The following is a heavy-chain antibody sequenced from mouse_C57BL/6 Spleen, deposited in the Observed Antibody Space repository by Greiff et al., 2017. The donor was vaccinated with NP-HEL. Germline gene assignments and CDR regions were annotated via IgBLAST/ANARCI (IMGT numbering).Heavy chain of an antibody. D-gene: IGHD1-1*01. Sequence: EVQGVESGGGLVKPGGSLKLSCAASGFTFSSYAMSWVRQTPEKRLEWVATISDGGSYTYYPDNVKGRFTISRDNAKNNLYLQMSHLKSEDTAMYYCARGRIYYGSSSLYYFDYWGQGTTLTVSS. CDR1: GFTFSSYA. J-gene: IGHJ2*01. CDR2: ISDGGSYT. V-gene: IGHV5-4*01. CDR3: ARGRIYYGSSSLYYFDY.